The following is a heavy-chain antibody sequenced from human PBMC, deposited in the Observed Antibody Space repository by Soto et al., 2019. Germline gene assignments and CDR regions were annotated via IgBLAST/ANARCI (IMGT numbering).Heavy chain of an antibody. CDR1: GFTFSSYA. CDR2: ISGSGGST. D-gene: IGHD5-12*01. J-gene: IGHJ4*02. Sequence: EVQLLESGGGLVQPGGSLRLSCAASGFTFSSYAMSWVRQAPGKGLEWVSAISGSGGSTYYADSVKGRFTISRDNSKNTVDLQMNSLRADGTAVYYCAKSLESGYQDLFLFDYCGQGTLVTVSS. V-gene: IGHV3-23*01. CDR3: AKSLESGYQDLFLFDY.